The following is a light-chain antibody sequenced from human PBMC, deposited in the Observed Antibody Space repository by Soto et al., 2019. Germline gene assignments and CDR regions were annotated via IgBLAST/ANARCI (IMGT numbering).Light chain of an antibody. V-gene: IGKV2-30*01. CDR2: KLS. J-gene: IGKJ2*01. CDR3: MQGTRWPFT. Sequence: DAEMTQSPLSLPVTLGQPASISCRSSRILLYSDGITYLSWFHQTPGQSPRRLVSKLSNRASGVPDRFSGSGSGTEFTLTISRVEAEDVGVYYCMQGTRWPFTFGQGTKLEIK. CDR1: RILLYSDGITY.